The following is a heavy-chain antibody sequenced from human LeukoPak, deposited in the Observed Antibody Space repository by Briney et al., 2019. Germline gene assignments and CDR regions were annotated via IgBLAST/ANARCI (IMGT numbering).Heavy chain of an antibody. D-gene: IGHD3-22*01. CDR3: ARGDGTYYYDSSGYLFDY. Sequence: ASVKVSCKASGYTFTNYGISWVRQAPGQGLEWMGWISAYNGNTNYAQKLQGRVTMTTDTSTSTAYMELRSLRSDDTAVYYCARGDGTYYYDSSGYLFDYWGQGTLVTVSS. CDR2: ISAYNGNT. V-gene: IGHV1-18*01. J-gene: IGHJ4*02. CDR1: GYTFTNYG.